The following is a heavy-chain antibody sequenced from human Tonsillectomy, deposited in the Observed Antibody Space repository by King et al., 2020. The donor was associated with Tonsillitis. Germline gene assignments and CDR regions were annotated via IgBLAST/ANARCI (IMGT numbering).Heavy chain of an antibody. Sequence: VQLVESGGGLVQPGGSLRLSCAASGFTFSSYSMNWVRQAPGKGLEWVSYISSSSSTIYYADSVKGRFTISRDNAKNSLYLQMNSLRAEDTAVYYCARIRSSSSWSLLGYFEYWGQGTLVTVSS. D-gene: IGHD6-13*01. CDR2: ISSSSSTI. V-gene: IGHV3-48*01. CDR1: GFTFSSYS. CDR3: ARIRSSSSWSLLGYFEY. J-gene: IGHJ4*02.